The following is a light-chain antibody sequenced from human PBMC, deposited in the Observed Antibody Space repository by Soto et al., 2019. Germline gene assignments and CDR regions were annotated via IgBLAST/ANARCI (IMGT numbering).Light chain of an antibody. CDR2: GAS. Sequence: DIQMTQSPSSLSAFVGDRVTITCRASLAISNYLAWYQQKPGKVPKLLIYGASTLQSGVPSRFAGSGSGTEFSLTITSLQPEDVATYYCQRYNTVPWTFSQGTKVEIK. V-gene: IGKV1-27*01. CDR3: QRYNTVPWT. CDR1: LAISNY. J-gene: IGKJ1*01.